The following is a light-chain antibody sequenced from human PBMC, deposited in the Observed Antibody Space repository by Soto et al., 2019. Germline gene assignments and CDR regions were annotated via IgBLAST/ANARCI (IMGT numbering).Light chain of an antibody. Sequence: EIVLTQSPGTLSLSPGERATVSCMASPSVTNFLAWYQQKPAQPPSLPIYGAFNRATGIPASFSGSGSGTDFTLTISSLQPEDSAVYYCQQRNVWPPVTFGQGTRLEIK. J-gene: IGKJ5*01. V-gene: IGKV3-11*01. CDR2: GAF. CDR1: PSVTNF. CDR3: QQRNVWPPVT.